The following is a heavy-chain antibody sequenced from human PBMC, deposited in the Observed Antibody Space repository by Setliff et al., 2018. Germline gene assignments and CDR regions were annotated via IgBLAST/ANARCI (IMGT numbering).Heavy chain of an antibody. D-gene: IGHD1-7*01. CDR2: ISRGGNTI. CDR1: GFTFGDYY. Sequence: PGGSLRLSCSASGFTFGDYYMSWIRQAPGKGLEWVSYISRGGNTIYYADSVKGRFTMSRDNAKNSLYLQMNSLRAEDTAIYYCAKYPSNSVYNYFDPWGQGTLVTVSS. CDR3: AKYPSNSVYNYFDP. J-gene: IGHJ5*02. V-gene: IGHV3-11*01.